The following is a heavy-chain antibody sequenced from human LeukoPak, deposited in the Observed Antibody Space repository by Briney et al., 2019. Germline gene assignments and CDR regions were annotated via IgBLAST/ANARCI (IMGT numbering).Heavy chain of an antibody. CDR1: GFTFSSSA. D-gene: IGHD3-16*02. CDR3: ARSSRYTIAADH. CDR2: INQDGSER. V-gene: IGHV3-7*01. Sequence: GGSLRLSRAASGFTFSSSAMSWVRQAPGKGLEWVANINQDGSERTYVDCVKCRYTISRDSAKNSLYLQMNNLRAEDTAMYFCARSSRYTIAADHWGQGPLVPVSS. J-gene: IGHJ1*01.